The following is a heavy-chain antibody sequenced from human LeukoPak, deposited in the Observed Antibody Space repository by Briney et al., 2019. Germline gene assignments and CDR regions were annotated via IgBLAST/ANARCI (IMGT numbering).Heavy chain of an antibody. CDR2: ISYSGST. CDR1: GDFIGSSMYY. Sequence: PSETLSLTCNVSGDFIGSSMYYWGWLRQPPGRGLEWIGTISYSGSTYYNPSLKSRVTISVDTSKNQFSLKLSSVTAADTAVYYCARELDDYGDYGGDYWGQGTLVTVSS. D-gene: IGHD4-17*01. CDR3: ARELDDYGDYGGDY. J-gene: IGHJ4*02. V-gene: IGHV4-39*07.